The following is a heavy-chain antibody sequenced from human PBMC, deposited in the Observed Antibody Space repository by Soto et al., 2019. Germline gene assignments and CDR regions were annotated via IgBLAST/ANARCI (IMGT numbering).Heavy chain of an antibody. D-gene: IGHD2-15*01. CDR2: INHSGST. CDR1: GGSFSGYY. CDR3: ARVQRSSGWPMPVYYYYGMDV. Sequence: SETLSLTCAVYGGSFSGYYWSWIRQPPGKGLEWIGEINHSGSTNYNPSFKSRVTISVDTSKNQFSLKLSSVTAADTAVYYCARVQRSSGWPMPVYYYYGMDVWGQGTTVTVSS. J-gene: IGHJ6*02. V-gene: IGHV4-34*01.